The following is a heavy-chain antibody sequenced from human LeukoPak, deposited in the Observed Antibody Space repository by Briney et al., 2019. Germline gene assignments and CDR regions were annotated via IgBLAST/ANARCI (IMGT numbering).Heavy chain of an antibody. CDR2: IYTSGST. D-gene: IGHD1-26*01. V-gene: IGHV4-4*09. Sequence: PSETLSLTCTVSGGSISGYYWSWIRQPPGKGLEWIGYIYTSGSTNYNPSLKSRVTISVDTSKNQFSLKLSSATAADTAVYFCARGSTLRSLAYYYYMDVWGKGTTVTVSS. CDR1: GGSISGYY. J-gene: IGHJ6*03. CDR3: ARGSTLRSLAYYYYMDV.